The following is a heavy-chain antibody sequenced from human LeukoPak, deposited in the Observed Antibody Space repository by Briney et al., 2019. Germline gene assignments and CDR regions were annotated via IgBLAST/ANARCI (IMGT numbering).Heavy chain of an antibody. V-gene: IGHV3-21*01. D-gene: IGHD6-13*01. CDR1: GFTFSSYS. J-gene: IGHJ4*02. CDR2: ISSSSSYI. Sequence: GGSLRLSCAASGFTFSSYSMNWVRQAPGKGLEWVSSISSSSSYIYYVDSVKGRFTISRDNAKNSLYLQMNSLRAEDTAVYYCARAAGQLDDYWGQGTLVTVSS. CDR3: ARAAGQLDDY.